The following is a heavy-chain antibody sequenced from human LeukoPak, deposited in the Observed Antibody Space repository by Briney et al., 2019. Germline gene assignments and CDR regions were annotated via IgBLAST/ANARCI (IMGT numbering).Heavy chain of an antibody. CDR1: GYTFTSYG. D-gene: IGHD2-2*01. V-gene: IGHV1-18*01. J-gene: IGHJ4*02. Sequence: PEASVKVSCKASGYTFTSYGINWARQAPGQGLEWMGWISAYNGDTNYAQKLQGRVTITTDKSTSTAYMELRSLRSDDTAVYYCAIDSVPSLPAATLPDYWGQGTLVTVSS. CDR3: AIDSVPSLPAATLPDY. CDR2: ISAYNGDT.